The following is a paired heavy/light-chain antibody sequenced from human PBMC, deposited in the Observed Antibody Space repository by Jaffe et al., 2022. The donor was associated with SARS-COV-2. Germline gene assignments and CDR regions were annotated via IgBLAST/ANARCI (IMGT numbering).Heavy chain of an antibody. D-gene: IGHD3-22*01. CDR1: GGSISSTSYY. CDR2: IYYSGST. V-gene: IGHV4-39*02. CDR3: ARVVRAPYYYDSSGYYDY. J-gene: IGHJ4*02. Sequence: QLQLQESGPGLVKPSETLSLTCTVSGGSISSTSYYWGWIRQSPGKGLEWIGSIYYSGSTYYKSSLKSRVTISVDTSKNHFSLKLSSVTAADSAVYYCARVVRAPYYYDSSGYYDYWGQGTLVTVSS.
Light chain of an antibody. CDR2: GAS. Sequence: EIVLTQSPGTLSLSPGERATLSCRASQSVTSSYLAWYQQKPGQAPRLLIYGASSRATGIPDRFSGSGSGTDFTLTISRLEPEDFAVYYCQQYGSSPWTFGQGTKVEIK. V-gene: IGKV3-20*01. CDR1: QSVTSSY. CDR3: QQYGSSPWT. J-gene: IGKJ1*01.